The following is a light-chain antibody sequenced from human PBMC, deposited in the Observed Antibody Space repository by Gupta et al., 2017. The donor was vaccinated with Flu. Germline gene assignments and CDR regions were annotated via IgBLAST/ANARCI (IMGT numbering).Light chain of an antibody. CDR1: QNINSG. Sequence: IQMIQYPSSLSASVGDRVTITCRASQNINSGLNWYQQKPGKDPKLLINAASSWQSGVASRFSGSGCGANVSILITSRQQEDVAAYYYQQNDSKPPITFGQGTKVEIK. V-gene: IGKV1-39*01. J-gene: IGKJ2*01. CDR2: AAS. CDR3: QQNDSKPPIT.